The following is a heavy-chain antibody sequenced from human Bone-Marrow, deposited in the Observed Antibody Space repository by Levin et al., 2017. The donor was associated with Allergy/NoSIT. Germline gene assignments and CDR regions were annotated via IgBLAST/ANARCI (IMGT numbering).Heavy chain of an antibody. CDR1: GFSVSYDW. V-gene: IGHV3-74*01. J-gene: IGHJ4*02. D-gene: IGHD5/OR15-5a*01. CDR3: VRLRGYTVYDWGFFDV. Sequence: GGSLRLSCSGSGFSVSYDWVHWIRQAPGKGLVWVSRINSDGSFINYGDSVKGRFTISRDNAKNTVFLQMDSLRVDDTAVYFCVRLRGYTVYDWGFFDVWGRGALVTVSS. CDR2: INSDGSFI.